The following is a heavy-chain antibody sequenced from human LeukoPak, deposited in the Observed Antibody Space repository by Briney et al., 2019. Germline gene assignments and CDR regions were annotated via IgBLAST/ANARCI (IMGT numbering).Heavy chain of an antibody. CDR3: ARDIAAAYNWFDP. CDR2: IYTSGST. V-gene: IGHV4-61*02. Sequence: PSETLSLTCTVSGGSISSGSYYWSWIRQPAGKGLEWIGRIYTSGSTNYNPSLKSRVTISVDTSKNQFSLKLSSVTAADTAVYYCARDIAAAYNWFDPWGQGTLVTVSS. D-gene: IGHD6-13*01. J-gene: IGHJ5*02. CDR1: GGSISSGSYY.